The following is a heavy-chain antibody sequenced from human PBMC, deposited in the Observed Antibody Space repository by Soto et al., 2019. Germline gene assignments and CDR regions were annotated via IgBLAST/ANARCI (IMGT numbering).Heavy chain of an antibody. D-gene: IGHD2-21*01. CDR1: GGTFSSYT. CDR2: IIPILGIA. V-gene: IGHV1-69*02. Sequence: QVQLVQSGAEVKKPGSSVKVSCKASGGTFSSYTISWVRQAPGQGLEWMGRIIPILGIANYAQKFPGRVTITADKSTSTAYMELSSLRSEDTAVYYCARLSMVGILDYWGQGTLVTVSS. J-gene: IGHJ4*02. CDR3: ARLSMVGILDY.